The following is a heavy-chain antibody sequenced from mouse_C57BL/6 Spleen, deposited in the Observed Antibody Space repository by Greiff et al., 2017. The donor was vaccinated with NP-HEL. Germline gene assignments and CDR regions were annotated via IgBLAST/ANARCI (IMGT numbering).Heavy chain of an antibody. CDR2: IYPGDGDT. V-gene: IGHV1-80*01. J-gene: IGHJ2*01. CDR3: ARGTTVVAPFDY. D-gene: IGHD1-1*01. Sequence: VQLQQSGAELVKPGASVKFSCKASGYAFRSYWMHWVKQRPGKGLEWIGQIYPGDGDTNSNGKFKGKATLTADQSSSTAYLQLSSLTSEDSAVYFCARGTTVVAPFDYWGQGTTLTVSS. CDR1: GYAFRSYW.